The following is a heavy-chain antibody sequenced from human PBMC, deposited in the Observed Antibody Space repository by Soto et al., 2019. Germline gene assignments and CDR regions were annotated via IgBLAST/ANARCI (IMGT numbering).Heavy chain of an antibody. CDR3: ASAHYGDYGYGMDV. V-gene: IGHV4-30-2*01. D-gene: IGHD4-17*01. CDR2: IYHSGTT. CDR1: GGSISSGGYS. Sequence: QLQLQESGSGLVKPSQTLSLTCAVSGGSISSGGYSWSWIRQPPGKGLEWIGYIYHSGTTYYNPSLQSRVTISVDRSTNQFSTKLSSVTAADTAVYYCASAHYGDYGYGMDVWGQGTTVTVSS. J-gene: IGHJ6*02.